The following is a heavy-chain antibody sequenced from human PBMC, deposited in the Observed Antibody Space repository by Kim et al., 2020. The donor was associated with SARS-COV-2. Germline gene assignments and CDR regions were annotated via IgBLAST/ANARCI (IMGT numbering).Heavy chain of an antibody. J-gene: IGHJ4*02. Sequence: NYAQKFQGRVTLTRDTSISTAYMELSRLRSDDTAVYYCAQRVAAAGDFDYWGQGTLVTVSS. D-gene: IGHD6-13*01. CDR3: AQRVAAAGDFDY. V-gene: IGHV1-2*02.